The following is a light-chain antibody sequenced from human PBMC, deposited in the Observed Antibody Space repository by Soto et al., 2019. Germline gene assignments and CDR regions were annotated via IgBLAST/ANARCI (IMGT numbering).Light chain of an antibody. V-gene: IGKV3-20*01. Sequence: EIVLTQSPGTLSLSPRERATLSCRASQSVTSGYLAWYQQKPGQAPRLLIYDASRRATGIPERFSGSGSGTDFTLTISRLEPEDFAVYYCQQYGTSLLYTFGQGTKLEIK. CDR2: DAS. CDR1: QSVTSGY. J-gene: IGKJ2*01. CDR3: QQYGTSLLYT.